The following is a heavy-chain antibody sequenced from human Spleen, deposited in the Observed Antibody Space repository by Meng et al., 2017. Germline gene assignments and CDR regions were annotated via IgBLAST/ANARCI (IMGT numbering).Heavy chain of an antibody. J-gene: IGHJ4*02. Sequence: GGSLRLSCAASGFTFSSYAMSWVRQAPGKGLEWVSGISGGGGSTYYADSVKGRFTISRDNSKNTLYLQMNSLRAGDTAVYYCAKLITFGGVNGWGQGTLVTVSS. CDR3: AKLITFGGVNG. D-gene: IGHD3-16*01. CDR2: ISGGGGST. V-gene: IGHV3-23*01. CDR1: GFTFSSYA.